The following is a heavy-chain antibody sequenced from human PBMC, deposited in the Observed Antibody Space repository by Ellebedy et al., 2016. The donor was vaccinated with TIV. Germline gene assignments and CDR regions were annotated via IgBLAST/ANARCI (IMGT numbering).Heavy chain of an antibody. V-gene: IGHV5-51*01. Sequence: GESLKISCKASGYSFTNYWIGWVRQMPGKGLECMGLIYPGDSDTRYSPSFQGQVTISADKSITTAYLQWRSLKASDTAMYYCARRALMGTSSPRGSFGPWGQGTLVTVSS. J-gene: IGHJ5*02. CDR3: ARRALMGTSSPRGSFGP. D-gene: IGHD2-2*01. CDR1: GYSFTNYW. CDR2: IYPGDSDT.